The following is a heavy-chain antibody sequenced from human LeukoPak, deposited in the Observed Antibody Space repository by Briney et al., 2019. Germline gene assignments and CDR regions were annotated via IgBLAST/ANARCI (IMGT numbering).Heavy chain of an antibody. Sequence: ASVTVSCKASGYTFTDYYMHWVRQAPGQGLEWMGWISPNSGGTNYAQKFQGRVTMTRDTSISTAYMELSRLRSDDTAVYYCARQASQTIDYWGQGTLVTVSS. CDR1: GYTFTDYY. J-gene: IGHJ4*02. CDR2: ISPNSGGT. CDR3: ARQASQTIDY. D-gene: IGHD1-14*01. V-gene: IGHV1-2*02.